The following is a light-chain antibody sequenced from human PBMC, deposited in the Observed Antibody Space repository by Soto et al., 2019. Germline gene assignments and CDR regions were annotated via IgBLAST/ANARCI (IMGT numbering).Light chain of an antibody. V-gene: IGKV1-27*01. CDR3: QKYNSAPLMYT. Sequence: DVQKTKYPSSLSAAVGDRVTITCRASQGISNYLAWYQQKPGKVPKLLIYAASTLQSGVPSRFSGSGSGTDFTLTISSLQPEDVATYYCQKYNSAPLMYTFGQGTKLEIK. J-gene: IGKJ2*01. CDR2: AAS. CDR1: QGISNY.